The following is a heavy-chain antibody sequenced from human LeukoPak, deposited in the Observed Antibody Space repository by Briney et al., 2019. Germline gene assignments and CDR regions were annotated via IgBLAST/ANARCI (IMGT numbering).Heavy chain of an antibody. CDR1: GFTFSSYG. D-gene: IGHD6-19*01. CDR3: AKDRKTIAVAGPIDY. V-gene: IGHV3-30*02. J-gene: IGHJ4*02. Sequence: PGGSLRLSCAASGFTFSSYGMHWVRQAPGKGLAGVAFIRYDGSNKYYADSVKGRITISRDNSKNTLYLQMNSLRAEDTAVYYCAKDRKTIAVAGPIDYWGQGTLVTVSS. CDR2: IRYDGSNK.